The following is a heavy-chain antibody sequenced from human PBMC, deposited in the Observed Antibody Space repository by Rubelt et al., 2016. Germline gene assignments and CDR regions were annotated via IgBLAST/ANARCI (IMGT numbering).Heavy chain of an antibody. V-gene: IGHV4-39*01. Sequence: QLQLQESGPGLVKPAETLSLTCTVSGGSISSSSYYWGWLRQPPAKGLEWIGSIYYSGSTYYNPSLKSRVTISVDTSKNQFSLKLSSVTAEDTAVHYCARLLRSYWYFDLWGRGTLVTVSS. J-gene: IGHJ2*01. CDR1: GGSISSSSYY. CDR3: ARLLRSYWYFDL. CDR2: IYYSGST.